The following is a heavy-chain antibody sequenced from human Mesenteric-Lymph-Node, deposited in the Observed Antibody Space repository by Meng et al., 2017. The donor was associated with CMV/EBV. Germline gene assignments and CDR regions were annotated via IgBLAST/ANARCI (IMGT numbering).Heavy chain of an antibody. V-gene: IGHV3-23*01. D-gene: IGHD2-15*01. Sequence: GESLKISCAASGFTFSNYPMSWVRQAPGKGLEWVSAISGSGAGTYYADSVKGRFTISRENAKNSLYLQMNSVRAGDTAVYYCGRKIPASGMDVWGQGTTVTVSS. CDR1: GFTFSNYP. J-gene: IGHJ6*02. CDR3: GRKIPASGMDV. CDR2: ISGSGAGT.